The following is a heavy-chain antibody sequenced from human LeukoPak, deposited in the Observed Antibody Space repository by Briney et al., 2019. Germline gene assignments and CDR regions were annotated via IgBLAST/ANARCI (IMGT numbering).Heavy chain of an antibody. CDR1: GGSISSYY. Sequence: SETLSLTCTVSGGSISSYYWSWIRQPPGKGLEWIGYIYYSGSTNYNPSLKSRVTISVDTSKNQFSLKLSSVIAADTAVYYCAREAVWGAHFDYWGQGTLVTVSS. CDR3: AREAVWGAHFDY. V-gene: IGHV4-59*01. J-gene: IGHJ4*02. D-gene: IGHD3-16*01. CDR2: IYYSGST.